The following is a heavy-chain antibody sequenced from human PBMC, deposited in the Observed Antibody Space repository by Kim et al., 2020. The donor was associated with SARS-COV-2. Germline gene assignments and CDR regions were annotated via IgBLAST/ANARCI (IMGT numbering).Heavy chain of an antibody. J-gene: IGHJ4*02. D-gene: IGHD3-10*01. CDR3: SRGDGHYYGSGSYYRRDFDS. Sequence: SETLSLTCAVYGGSFSGYYWSWIRQPPGKGLEWIGEINHSGSTNYNPSLKSRVTISVDTSKNQFSLKLSSVTAADAAVYYCSRGDGHYYGSGSYYRRDFDSWGQGTLVPVSS. CDR1: GGSFSGYY. CDR2: INHSGST. V-gene: IGHV4-34*01.